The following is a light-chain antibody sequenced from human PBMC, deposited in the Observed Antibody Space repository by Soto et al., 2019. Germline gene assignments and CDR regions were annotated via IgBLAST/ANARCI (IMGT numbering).Light chain of an antibody. Sequence: EIVMTQSPDTMSVSPGEGATLSCRASERISNNLAWYQQKRGQVPRLLIYGASTRATGIPDRFSGSGYGREFPPTISSLQSEDSSFYSCQQYNNWPLTFGGGTKVE. J-gene: IGKJ4*01. V-gene: IGKV3-15*01. CDR1: ERISNN. CDR2: GAS. CDR3: QQYNNWPLT.